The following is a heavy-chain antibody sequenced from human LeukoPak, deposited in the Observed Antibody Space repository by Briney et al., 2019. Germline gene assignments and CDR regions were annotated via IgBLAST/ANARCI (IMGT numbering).Heavy chain of an antibody. CDR2: IYTSGST. Sequence: SQTLSLTCTVSGGSISSGSYYWSWIRQPAGKGLEWIGRIYTSGSTNYNPSLKSRVTISVDTSRNQFSLKLSSVTAADTAVYYCATSFDSSGGNPFDYWGQGTLVTVSS. D-gene: IGHD6-19*01. CDR3: ATSFDSSGGNPFDY. V-gene: IGHV4-61*02. CDR1: GGSISSGSYY. J-gene: IGHJ4*02.